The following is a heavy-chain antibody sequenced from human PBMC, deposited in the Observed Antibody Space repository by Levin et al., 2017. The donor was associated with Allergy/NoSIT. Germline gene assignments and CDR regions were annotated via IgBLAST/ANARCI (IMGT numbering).Heavy chain of an antibody. V-gene: IGHV4-59*01. J-gene: IGHJ6*02. Sequence: SETLSLTCTVSGGSISWYHWSWIRQPPGKGLEWIGYIYYSGSTKYNSSLKSRVTISVDTSKNQFSLKLSSVTAADTAVYYCARDRVVVSGNNYYYYGMDGWGQGTTVTVSS. CDR1: GGSISWYH. CDR2: IYYSGST. D-gene: IGHD2-15*01. CDR3: ARDRVVVSGNNYYYYGMDG.